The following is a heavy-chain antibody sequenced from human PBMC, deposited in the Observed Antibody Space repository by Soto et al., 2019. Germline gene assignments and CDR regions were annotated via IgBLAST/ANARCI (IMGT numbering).Heavy chain of an antibody. Sequence: QVQLVQSGAEVKKPGSSVKVCYKASGGTFSSYTISWVRQAPGQGLEWMGRIIPILGIANYAQKFQGRVTITADKSTSTAYMELSSLRSEDTAVYYCAREGDYGSWSVRNYYGMDVWGQGTTVTVSS. V-gene: IGHV1-69*08. CDR1: GGTFSSYT. J-gene: IGHJ6*02. CDR2: IIPILGIA. D-gene: IGHD3-10*01. CDR3: AREGDYGSWSVRNYYGMDV.